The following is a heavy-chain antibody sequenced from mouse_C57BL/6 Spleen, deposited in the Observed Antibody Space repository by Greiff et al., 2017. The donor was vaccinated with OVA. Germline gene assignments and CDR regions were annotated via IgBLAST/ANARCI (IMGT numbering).Heavy chain of an antibody. D-gene: IGHD1-1*02. J-gene: IGHJ3*01. CDR2: IYPGDGDT. CDR3: ASGETGAWFAY. CDR1: GYAFSSYW. V-gene: IGHV1-80*01. Sequence: VQGVESGAELVKPGASVKISCKASGYAFSSYWMNWVKQRPGKGLEWIGQIYPGDGDTNYNGKFKGKATLTADKSSSTAYMQLSSLTSEDSAVYFCASGETGAWFAYWGQGTLVTVSA.